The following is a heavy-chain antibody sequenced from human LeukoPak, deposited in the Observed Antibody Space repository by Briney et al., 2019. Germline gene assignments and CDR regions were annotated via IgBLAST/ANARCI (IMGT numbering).Heavy chain of an antibody. Sequence: GGSLRLSCAASGVIVSRNFMSWVRQAPGKGLQWVAIIYAGGTTDYSDSVRGRFHISRDSSNNTLSLQINSLRAEDTAVYYCARGSGSGWPLDRWGQGALVTVSS. CDR3: ARGSGSGWPLDR. V-gene: IGHV3-53*01. CDR1: GVIVSRNF. D-gene: IGHD6-19*01. CDR2: IYAGGTT. J-gene: IGHJ5*02.